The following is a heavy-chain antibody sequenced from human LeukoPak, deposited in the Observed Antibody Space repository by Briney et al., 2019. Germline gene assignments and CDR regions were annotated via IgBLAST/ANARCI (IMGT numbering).Heavy chain of an antibody. D-gene: IGHD6-13*01. CDR2: IRENGREK. Sequence: GGSLRLPCAASGFTFRDYWMSWVRQAPGKGLEWVANIRENGREKYYVDSVEGRFTISRDNAQSSLFLQMNSLRAEDTAVYYCARMAGYSSSWPSAFDTWGQGTMVTVSS. CDR3: ARMAGYSSSWPSAFDT. J-gene: IGHJ3*02. CDR1: GFTFRDYW. V-gene: IGHV3-7*01.